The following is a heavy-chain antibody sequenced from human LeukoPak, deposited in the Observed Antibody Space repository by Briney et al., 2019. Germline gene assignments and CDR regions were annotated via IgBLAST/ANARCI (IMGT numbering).Heavy chain of an antibody. CDR3: AKDPLNPGEWELLQGYYFDY. V-gene: IGHV3-23*01. Sequence: RGTLRLSCAASGFTFSSYGMSWVRQAPGKGLEWVSAISGSGGSTYYADSVKGRFTISRDNSKNTLYMQMNSLRAEDTAVYYCAKDPLNPGEWELLQGYYFDYWGQGTLVTVSS. J-gene: IGHJ4*02. CDR2: ISGSGGST. D-gene: IGHD1-26*01. CDR1: GFTFSSYG.